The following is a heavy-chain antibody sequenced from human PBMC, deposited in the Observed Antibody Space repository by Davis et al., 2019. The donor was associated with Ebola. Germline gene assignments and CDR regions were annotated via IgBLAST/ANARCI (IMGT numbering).Heavy chain of an antibody. CDR1: GGSFSGYY. Sequence: MPGGSLRLSCAVYGGSFSGYYWSWIRQPPGKGLEWIGEINHSGSTNYNPSLKSRVTISVDTSKNQFSLKLSSVTAADTAVYYCATGIAVAGTGFRYWGQGTLVTVSS. CDR2: INHSGST. J-gene: IGHJ4*02. D-gene: IGHD6-19*01. V-gene: IGHV4-34*01. CDR3: ATGIAVAGTGFRY.